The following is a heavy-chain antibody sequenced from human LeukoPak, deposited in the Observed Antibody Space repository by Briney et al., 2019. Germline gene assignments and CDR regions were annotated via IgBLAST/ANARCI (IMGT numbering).Heavy chain of an antibody. CDR3: ARDRLVRGVSPAGY. Sequence: ASVKVSCKASGYTFTCYYMHWVGQAPGQGGEGVGWINPNSSSTNYAEKVRGRFTITRDKYISTAYMELSRLRSDDTAVYYCARDRLVRGVSPAGYWGQGTLVTVSS. D-gene: IGHD3-10*01. CDR2: INPNSSST. J-gene: IGHJ4*02. CDR1: GYTFTCYY. V-gene: IGHV1-2*02.